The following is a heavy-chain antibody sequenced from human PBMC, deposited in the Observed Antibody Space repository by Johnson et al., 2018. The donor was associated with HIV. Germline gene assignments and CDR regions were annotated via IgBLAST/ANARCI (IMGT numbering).Heavy chain of an antibody. D-gene: IGHD3-22*01. V-gene: IGHV3-64*01. CDR2: ISSNGGST. CDR3: GRGNITMIGGTSYAFDI. CDR1: GFTFSSYA. J-gene: IGHJ3*02. Sequence: VQLVESGGGVVQPGRSLRLSCAASGFTFSSYAMHWVRQAPGKGLEYVSAISSNGGSTYYANSVKGRFTISRDNSKNTLYLQMGSLRAEDMAVYYCGRGNITMIGGTSYAFDIWGQGTMVTVSS.